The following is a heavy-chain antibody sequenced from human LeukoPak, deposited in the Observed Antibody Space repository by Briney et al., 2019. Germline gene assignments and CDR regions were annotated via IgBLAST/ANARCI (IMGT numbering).Heavy chain of an antibody. V-gene: IGHV3-66*01. J-gene: IGHJ4*02. Sequence: GCSLRLSCAASGFTVSSNYMSLVRQAPGRGLEGVSVIYSGGDTRYADSVKGRFTISRDNSKNTLYLQMNSLRAEDTALYYCARERGRGVISPYFDQWGQGTLVTVSS. CDR1: GFTVSSNY. D-gene: IGHD3-10*01. CDR2: IYSGGDT. CDR3: ARERGRGVISPYFDQ.